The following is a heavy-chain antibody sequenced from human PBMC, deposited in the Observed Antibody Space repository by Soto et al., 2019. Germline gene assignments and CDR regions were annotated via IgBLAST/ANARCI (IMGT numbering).Heavy chain of an antibody. CDR1: GGSISSGGYY. CDR3: ARAGGVPAAMVVYFGY. D-gene: IGHD2-2*01. CDR2: IYYSGST. V-gene: IGHV4-31*03. Sequence: PSETLSLTCTVSGGSISSGGYYWSWIRQHPGKGREGIGYIYYSGSTYYNPSLKRRVTISVDTSKNQLSLKLSSVTAADTAVYYCARAGGVPAAMVVYFGYWGQRTLVTVSS. J-gene: IGHJ4*02.